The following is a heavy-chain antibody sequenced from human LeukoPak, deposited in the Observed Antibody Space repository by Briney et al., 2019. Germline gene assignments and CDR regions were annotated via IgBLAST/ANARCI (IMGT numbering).Heavy chain of an antibody. CDR2: IRYDGSNK. CDR3: AKVPVDTAMVTPGAFDI. J-gene: IGHJ3*02. Sequence: GGSLRLSCAASGFTFSNYDMYWVRQAPGKGLEWVAFIRYDGSNKYSADSVKGRFTISRDNSKNTLYLQMNSLRAEDTAVYYCAKVPVDTAMVTPGAFDIWGQGTMVTVSS. D-gene: IGHD5-18*01. CDR1: GFTFSNYD. V-gene: IGHV3-30*02.